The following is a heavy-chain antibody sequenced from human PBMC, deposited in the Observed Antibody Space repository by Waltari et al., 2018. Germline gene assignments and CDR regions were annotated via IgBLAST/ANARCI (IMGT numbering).Heavy chain of an antibody. D-gene: IGHD2-15*01. CDR3: ARDPTVVPYYYMDV. Sequence: EVQVVESGGRVVRPGGSLRLACVAVGSTFVASGMSCVRQAPGKGLDWVSSITWNGARAGYADSVKGRFTISRDNAKNSLYLEMNDLRAEDTALYHCARDPTVVPYYYMDVWGKGTTVTVSS. CDR2: ITWNGARA. CDR1: GSTFVASG. J-gene: IGHJ6*03. V-gene: IGHV3-20*01.